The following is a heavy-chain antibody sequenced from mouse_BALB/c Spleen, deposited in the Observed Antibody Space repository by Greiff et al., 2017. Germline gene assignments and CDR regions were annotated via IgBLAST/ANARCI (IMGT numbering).Heavy chain of an antibody. Sequence: DVQLQESGPGLVKPSQSLSLTCTVTGYSITSDYAWNWIRQFPGNKLEWMGYISYSGSTSYNPSLKSRISITRDTSKNQFFLQLNSVTTEDTATYYCARKRATGYYAMDYWGQGTSVTVSS. CDR2: ISYSGST. CDR1: GYSITSDYA. V-gene: IGHV3-2*02. CDR3: ARKRATGYYAMDY. D-gene: IGHD3-1*01. J-gene: IGHJ4*01.